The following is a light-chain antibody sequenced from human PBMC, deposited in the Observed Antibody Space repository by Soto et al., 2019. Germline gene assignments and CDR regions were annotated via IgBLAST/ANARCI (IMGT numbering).Light chain of an antibody. CDR1: QTISSW. J-gene: IGKJ1*01. Sequence: QSPSTLSGSVGDRVTITRRASQTISSWLAWYQQKPRKAPKLLIYKASTLKSGVPSRFSGSGSGTEFTLTISSLQPDDFATYYCQHYNSYSEAFGQGTKVDIK. CDR2: KAS. V-gene: IGKV1-5*03. CDR3: QHYNSYSEA.